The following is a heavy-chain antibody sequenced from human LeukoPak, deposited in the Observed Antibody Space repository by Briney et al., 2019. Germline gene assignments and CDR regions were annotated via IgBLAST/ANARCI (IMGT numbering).Heavy chain of an antibody. Sequence: SETLSLTCTVSGGSISSSSYYWGWIRQPPGKGLEWIGSIYYSGSTYYNPSLKSRVTISVDTSKNQFSLKLSSVTAADTAVYYCARPGGHYDILTGYNEVDYWGQGTLVTVSS. D-gene: IGHD3-9*01. CDR1: GGSISSSSYY. V-gene: IGHV4-39*01. CDR2: IYYSGST. J-gene: IGHJ4*02. CDR3: ARPGGHYDILTGYNEVDY.